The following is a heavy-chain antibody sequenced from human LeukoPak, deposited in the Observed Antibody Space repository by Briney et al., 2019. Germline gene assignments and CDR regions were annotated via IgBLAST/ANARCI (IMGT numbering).Heavy chain of an antibody. Sequence: ASVKVSCKASGYTFTSYDINWVRQATGQGLEWMGWMNPNSGNTGYAQKFQGRVTMTRNTSISTAYMELSSLGSEDTAVYYCAGGPRVVKYYYYYGMDVWGQGTTVTVSS. J-gene: IGHJ6*02. V-gene: IGHV1-8*01. CDR3: AGGPRVVKYYYYYGMDV. CDR2: MNPNSGNT. D-gene: IGHD3-3*01. CDR1: GYTFTSYD.